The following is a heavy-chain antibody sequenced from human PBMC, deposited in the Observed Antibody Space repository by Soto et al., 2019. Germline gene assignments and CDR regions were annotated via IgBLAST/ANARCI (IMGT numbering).Heavy chain of an antibody. D-gene: IGHD2-21*02. J-gene: IGHJ6*02. CDR3: VQSRCGGDCLQSYSSHSYYGLDV. CDR1: GFSLSTIGVG. Sequence: QITLKESGPTLVKPTQTLTLTCTFSGFSLSTIGVGVGWIRQPPGKALEWLALIYWDDDKPYSPSLKSRLTVTKDTSKNLVVLTMTNMDPVDTATYYCVQSRCGGDCLQSYSSHSYYGLDVWGQGTTVTVSS. CDR2: IYWDDDK. V-gene: IGHV2-5*02.